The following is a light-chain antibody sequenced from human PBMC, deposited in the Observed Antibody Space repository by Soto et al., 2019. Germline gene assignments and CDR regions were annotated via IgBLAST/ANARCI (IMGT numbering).Light chain of an antibody. CDR3: QQYYSTPPYT. CDR1: HSVLYNSNNKNF. CDR2: WAS. V-gene: IGKV4-1*01. J-gene: IGKJ2*01. Sequence: DIVMTQSPDSLAVSLGERAPTNCKSSHSVLYNSNNKNFLPWYQQKPGQPPKLLIYWASTRESGVPDRFSGSGSGTNFTLTISSLQAEDVAVYYCQQYYSTPPYTFGQGTKLEIK.